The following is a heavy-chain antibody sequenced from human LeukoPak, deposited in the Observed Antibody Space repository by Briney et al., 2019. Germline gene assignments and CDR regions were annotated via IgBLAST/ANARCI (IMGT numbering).Heavy chain of an antibody. D-gene: IGHD3-3*01. Sequence: SVKVSCKASGGTFSSYAISWVRQAPGQGLEWMGGIIPIFGTANYAQKFQGRVTITTDESTSTAYMELSSLRSEDTAVYYCARGGMEWLSHYYYYYMDVWGKGTTVTVSS. V-gene: IGHV1-69*05. CDR2: IIPIFGTA. CDR1: GGTFSSYA. CDR3: ARGGMEWLSHYYYYYMDV. J-gene: IGHJ6*03.